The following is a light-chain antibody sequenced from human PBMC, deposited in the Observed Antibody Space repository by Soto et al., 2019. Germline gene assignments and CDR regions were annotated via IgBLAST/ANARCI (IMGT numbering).Light chain of an antibody. Sequence: EIVLTQSPGTLSLSPGERATLSCRASQSVTGRYLAWYQQEPGQAPRLLVYGASARATGIPDRFSGSGSGTDFTLTISRLEPEDFAVYYCQQYDYSPTFGQGTTVEIK. CDR3: QQYDYSPT. CDR1: QSVTGRY. J-gene: IGKJ1*01. CDR2: GAS. V-gene: IGKV3-20*01.